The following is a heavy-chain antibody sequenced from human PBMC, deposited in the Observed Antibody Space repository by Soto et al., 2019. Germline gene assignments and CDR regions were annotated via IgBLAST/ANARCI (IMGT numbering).Heavy chain of an antibody. D-gene: IGHD3-3*01. V-gene: IGHV4-59*08. J-gene: IGHJ3*02. CDR3: ARGGIDTIFGVVITHAFDI. Sequence: SETLSLTCTVSGGSISSYYWGWIRQPPGKGLEWIGYIYYSGSTNYNPSLKSRVTISVDTSKNQFSLKLSSVTAADTAVYYCARGGIDTIFGVVITHAFDIWGQGTMVTVSS. CDR1: GGSISSYY. CDR2: IYYSGST.